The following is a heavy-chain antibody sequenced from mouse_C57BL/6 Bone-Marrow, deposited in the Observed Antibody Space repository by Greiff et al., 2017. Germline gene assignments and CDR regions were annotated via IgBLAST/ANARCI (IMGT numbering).Heavy chain of an antibody. J-gene: IGHJ3*01. CDR3: ARMMVAWFAY. CDR1: GFTFSSYG. CDR2: ISSGGCYT. Sequence: EVHLVESGGDLVKPGASLKLSCAASGFTFSSYGMSWVRQTPDQRLEWVATISSGGCYTYYPDSVKGRFTITRDNAKNTLYLQMSSLKSEDTAMYYCARMMVAWFAYWGQGTLVTVSA. D-gene: IGHD2-3*01. V-gene: IGHV5-6*01.